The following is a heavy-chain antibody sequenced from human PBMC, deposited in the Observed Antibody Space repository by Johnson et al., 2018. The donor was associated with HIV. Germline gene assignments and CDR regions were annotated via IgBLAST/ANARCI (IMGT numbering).Heavy chain of an antibody. Sequence: VQLVESGGSVVRRGGSLRLSCTASGFTFDDYGMSWVRQAPGKGLEWVSSINWNGGSTAYADSVEGRFTISRDNSKNTLHLQMNSLRAEDTAVYYCARDASIAAARAFDIWGQGTMVTVSS. CDR1: GFTFDDYG. CDR3: ARDASIAAARAFDI. D-gene: IGHD6-6*01. V-gene: IGHV3-20*04. J-gene: IGHJ3*02. CDR2: INWNGGST.